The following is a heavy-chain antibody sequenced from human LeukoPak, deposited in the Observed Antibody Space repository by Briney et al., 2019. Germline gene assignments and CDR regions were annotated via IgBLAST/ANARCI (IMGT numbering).Heavy chain of an antibody. Sequence: GGSLRLSCAASGFTFSSCAMHWVRQAPGKGLEWMAVISYDGSNKYYADSVKGRFTISRDNSKNTLYLQMNSLGAEDTAVYYCARAWLQSLFDYWGQGTLVTVSS. CDR1: GFTFSSCA. CDR2: ISYDGSNK. CDR3: ARAWLQSLFDY. D-gene: IGHD5-24*01. V-gene: IGHV3-30-3*01. J-gene: IGHJ4*02.